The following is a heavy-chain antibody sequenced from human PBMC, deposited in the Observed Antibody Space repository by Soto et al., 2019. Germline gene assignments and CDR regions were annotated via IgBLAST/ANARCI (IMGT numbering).Heavy chain of an antibody. CDR2: IIPIIGII. Sequence: SVKVSCKASGGTFSTYTITWVRQAPGQGLEWMGRIIPIIGIINYAQKFQGRVTISADKFTGTAYMELTGLRSDDTAVYYCARPGAGAFDIWGQGTMVTVSS. CDR3: ARPGAGAFDI. V-gene: IGHV1-69*02. CDR1: GGTFSTYT. J-gene: IGHJ3*02. D-gene: IGHD3-10*01.